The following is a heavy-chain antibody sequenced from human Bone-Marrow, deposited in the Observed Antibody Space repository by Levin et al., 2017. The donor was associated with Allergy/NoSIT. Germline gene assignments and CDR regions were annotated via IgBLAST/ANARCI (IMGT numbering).Heavy chain of an antibody. CDR3: AIDTVTGGHYYYGMDV. J-gene: IGHJ6*02. D-gene: IGHD4-17*01. V-gene: IGHV5-51*01. CDR1: GYRFTSYW. CDR2: IYPGDSET. Sequence: GESLKISCKGSGYRFTSYWIAWVRQMPGKGLEWMGIIYPGDSETRNSPSFQGQVTISADKSISTAYLQWSSLKASDTAMYYCAIDTVTGGHYYYGMDVWGQGTTVTVSS.